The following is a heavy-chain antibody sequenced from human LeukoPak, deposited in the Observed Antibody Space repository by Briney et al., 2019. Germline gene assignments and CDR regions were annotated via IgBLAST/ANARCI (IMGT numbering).Heavy chain of an antibody. J-gene: IGHJ6*02. V-gene: IGHV1-69*06. CDR2: IIPIFGTA. D-gene: IGHD3-10*01. CDR1: GGTFSSYA. Sequence: GASVKVSCKASGGTFSSYAISWVRQAPGQGLEWMGGIIPIFGTANYAQKFQGRVTITADKSTSTAYMELSSLRSEDTAVYYCARGTMAPVTSYYYYGMDVWGQGTTVTVSS. CDR3: ARGTMAPVTSYYYYGMDV.